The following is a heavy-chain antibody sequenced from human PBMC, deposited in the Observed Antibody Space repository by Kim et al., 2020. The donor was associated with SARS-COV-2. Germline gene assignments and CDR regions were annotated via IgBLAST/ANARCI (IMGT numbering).Heavy chain of an antibody. V-gene: IGHV4-30-2*01. Sequence: SETLSLTCAVSGGSISSGGYSWSWIRQPPGKGLEWIGYIYHSGSTYYNPSLKSRVTISVDRSKNQFSLKLSSVTAADTAVYYCARATEMNYYDSSGSTGDAFDIWGQGTMVTVSS. CDR1: GGSISSGGYS. D-gene: IGHD3-22*01. CDR3: ARATEMNYYDSSGSTGDAFDI. CDR2: IYHSGST. J-gene: IGHJ3*02.